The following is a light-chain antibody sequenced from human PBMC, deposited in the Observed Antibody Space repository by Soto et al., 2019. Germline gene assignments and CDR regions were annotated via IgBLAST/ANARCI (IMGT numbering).Light chain of an antibody. CDR3: EDDNNGRPPVT. CDR2: AAS. V-gene: IGKV3-15*01. J-gene: IGKJ4*01. CDR1: QSVGTS. Sequence: DIVLTQSPATLSVSPGDRATLYCRASQSVGTSFAWYQHKLGKTPRLLIYAASTKVTGIPARFSGSGSGSGLTIPINCLRSEDFGVYYYEDDNNGRPPVTFGGGTKVESK.